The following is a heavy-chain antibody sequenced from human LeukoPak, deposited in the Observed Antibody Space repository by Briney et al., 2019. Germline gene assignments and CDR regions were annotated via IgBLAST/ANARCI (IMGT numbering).Heavy chain of an antibody. CDR2: INHSGST. CDR3: ARRNGRYYDFWSGYSPGRFDI. V-gene: IGHV4-34*01. Sequence: SETLSLTCAVYGGSFSGYYWSWIRQPPGKGLEWIGEINHSGSTNYNPSLKSRVTISVDTSKNQFSLKLSSVTAADTAVYYCARRNGRYYDFWSGYSPGRFDIWGQGTMVTVSS. J-gene: IGHJ3*02. CDR1: GGSFSGYY. D-gene: IGHD3-3*01.